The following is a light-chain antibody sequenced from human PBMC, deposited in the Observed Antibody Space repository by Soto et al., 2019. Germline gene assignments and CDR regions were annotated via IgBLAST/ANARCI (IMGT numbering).Light chain of an antibody. Sequence: QSVLTQPPSVSGAPGQRVTISCTGSSSNIGAGYDVHWYQQLPGTAPKLLIYGNSNRPSGVPDRFSGSKSGTSASLAITGLRAEDEADYYCQSYDSSRGVFGGGTKLTVL. CDR2: GNS. CDR1: SSNIGAGYD. CDR3: QSYDSSRGV. J-gene: IGLJ2*01. V-gene: IGLV1-40*01.